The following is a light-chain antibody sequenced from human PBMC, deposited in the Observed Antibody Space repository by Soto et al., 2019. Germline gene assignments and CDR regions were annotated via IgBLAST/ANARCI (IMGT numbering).Light chain of an antibody. V-gene: IGLV1-51*01. CDR3: GAWDSSLSAEV. CDR1: SSNIGKNS. CDR2: DSN. Sequence: QSVLTQPPSVSAAPGQKVTISCSGSSSNIGKNSVSWYQQLPGTAPKLLICDSNQRPSGIPDRFSGSKSGTSATLAITGLQAGDEADYYCGAWDSSLSAEVFGGGTKLTVL. J-gene: IGLJ2*01.